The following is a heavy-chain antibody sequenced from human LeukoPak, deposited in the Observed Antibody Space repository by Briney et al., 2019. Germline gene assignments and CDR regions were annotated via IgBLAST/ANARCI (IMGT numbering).Heavy chain of an antibody. D-gene: IGHD3-3*01. CDR2: MNPNSGNT. J-gene: IGHJ4*02. Sequence: ASVKVSCKASGYTFTSYDINWVRQATGQGLEWMGWMNPNSGNTGYAQKFQGRVTMTRNTSISTAYMELSSLRSEDTAVYYRARGLGDDFWSGYYSFDYWGQGTLVTVSS. CDR3: ARGLGDDFWSGYYSFDY. CDR1: GYTFTSYD. V-gene: IGHV1-8*01.